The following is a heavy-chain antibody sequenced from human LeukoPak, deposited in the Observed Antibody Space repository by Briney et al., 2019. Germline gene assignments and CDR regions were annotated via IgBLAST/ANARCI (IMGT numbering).Heavy chain of an antibody. J-gene: IGHJ3*02. D-gene: IGHD4-17*01. Sequence: GGSLRLSCAASGFTFSSYWMSWVRQAPGKGLEWVANINQDGRENYYVDSVKGRFTISRDNAKNSLYLQMNSLRAEDTAVYYCARRGHYGDSLDAFDIWGQGTMVTVSS. CDR1: GFTFSSYW. CDR3: ARRGHYGDSLDAFDI. CDR2: INQDGREN. V-gene: IGHV3-7*01.